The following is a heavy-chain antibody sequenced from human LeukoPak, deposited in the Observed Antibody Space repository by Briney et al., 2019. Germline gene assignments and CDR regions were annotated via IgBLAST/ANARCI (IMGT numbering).Heavy chain of an antibody. CDR1: RGTFSSYA. D-gene: IGHD6-13*01. J-gene: IGHJ4*02. CDR2: IIPILGIA. V-gene: IGHV1-69*04. Sequence: APVKVSCKASRGTFSSYAISSVRQAPGHGVEWMGRIIPILGIANYAQKLQGRVTITADKSTSTAYMELSSLRYEDTAVYYCARDSSSWSYSDYWGQGTLVTVSS. CDR3: ARDSSSWSYSDY.